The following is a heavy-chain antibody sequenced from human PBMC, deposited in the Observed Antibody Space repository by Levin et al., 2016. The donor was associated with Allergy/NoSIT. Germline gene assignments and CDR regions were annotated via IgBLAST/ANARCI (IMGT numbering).Heavy chain of an antibody. CDR2: ISAYNGNT. J-gene: IGHJ4*02. V-gene: IGHV1-18*01. CDR3: ARGRSYYDILTGWGTFDY. Sequence: WVRQAPGQGLEWMGWISAYNGNTNYAQKLQGRVTMTTDTSTSTAYMELRSLRSDDTAVYYCARGRSYYDILTGWGTFDYWGQGTLVTVSS. D-gene: IGHD3-9*01.